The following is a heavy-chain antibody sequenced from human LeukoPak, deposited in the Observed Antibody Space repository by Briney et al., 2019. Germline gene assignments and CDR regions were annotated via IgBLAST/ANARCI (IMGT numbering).Heavy chain of an antibody. CDR2: ISSSSSYI. D-gene: IGHD4-17*01. CDR1: GLTFGSYS. Sequence: GGSLRLSCAASGLTFGSYSMNWVRQAPGKGLEWVSSISSSSSYIYYADSVKGRFTISRDNAKNSLYLQMNSLRAEDTAVYYCARAHPDYAADYWGQGTLVTVSS. CDR3: ARAHPDYAADY. J-gene: IGHJ4*02. V-gene: IGHV3-21*01.